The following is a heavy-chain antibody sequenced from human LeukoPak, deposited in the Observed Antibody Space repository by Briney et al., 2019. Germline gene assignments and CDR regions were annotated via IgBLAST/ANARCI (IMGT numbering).Heavy chain of an antibody. V-gene: IGHV4-38-2*02. J-gene: IGHJ4*02. CDR3: ASESYSSGWYDY. D-gene: IGHD6-19*01. CDR2: IYHSGST. Sequence: SETLSLTCTVSGYSISSGYYWGWIRQPPGQGLEWIGSIYHSGSTYYNPSLKSRVTISVDTSKNQFSLKLSSVTAADTAVYYCASESYSSGWYDYWGQGTLVTVSS. CDR1: GYSISSGYY.